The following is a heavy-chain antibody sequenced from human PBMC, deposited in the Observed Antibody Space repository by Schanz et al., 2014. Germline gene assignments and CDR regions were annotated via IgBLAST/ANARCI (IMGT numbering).Heavy chain of an antibody. Sequence: VQLLESGGGLVQPGGSLRLSCAASGFIFSNYGMHWVRQAPGKGLEWVAVIWSDGSGKYYADSVKGRFTISRDNAKNSLYLQMNSLSADDTAVFYCAKGMGYCSGGTCYDYYYYGLDVWGQGTTVTVSS. CDR1: GFIFSNYG. CDR3: AKGMGYCSGGTCYDYYYYGLDV. D-gene: IGHD2-15*01. J-gene: IGHJ6*02. CDR2: IWSDGSGK. V-gene: IGHV3-33*03.